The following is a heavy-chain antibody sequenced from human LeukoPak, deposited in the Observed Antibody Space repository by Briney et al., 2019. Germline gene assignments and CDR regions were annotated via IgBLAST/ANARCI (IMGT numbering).Heavy chain of an antibody. D-gene: IGHD2-2*01. CDR1: GYSISRGYH. Sequence: SETLSLTCAVSGYSISRGYHWGWIRQPPGKGLEWIGSIHHSGNTYYNSSLKSRVTISVDTSKNQFSLKVNSVTAADTAVYYCARGGNIAVVPAAIPFDYWGQGTLVTVSS. J-gene: IGHJ4*02. CDR2: IHHSGNT. V-gene: IGHV4-38-2*01. CDR3: ARGGNIAVVPAAIPFDY.